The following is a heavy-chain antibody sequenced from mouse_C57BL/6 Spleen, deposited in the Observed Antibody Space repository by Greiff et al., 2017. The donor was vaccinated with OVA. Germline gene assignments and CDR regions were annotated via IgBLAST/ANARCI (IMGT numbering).Heavy chain of an antibody. D-gene: IGHD2-4*01. CDR3: AREGIYYDYEAAD. CDR1: GYAFSSSW. V-gene: IGHV1-82*01. CDR2: IYPGDGDT. Sequence: VMLVESGPELVKPGASVKISCKASGYAFSSSWMNWVKQRPGKGLEWIGRIYPGDGDTNYNGQFKGKATLTADKSSSTAYMQLSSLTSEDYAVYFCAREGIYYDYEAADWGKGTLVTVSA. J-gene: IGHJ3*01.